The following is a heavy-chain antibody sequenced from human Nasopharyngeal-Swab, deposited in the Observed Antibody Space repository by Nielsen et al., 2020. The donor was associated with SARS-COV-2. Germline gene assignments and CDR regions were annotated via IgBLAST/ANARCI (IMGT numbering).Heavy chain of an antibody. CDR2: ISSSSSYI. V-gene: IGHV3-21*04. CDR3: ARDRDYYDSSGYYFGWFDP. J-gene: IGHJ5*02. Sequence: GGSLRLSCAASGFTFSSYSMNWVRQAPGKGLEWVSSISSSSSYIYYADSVKGRFTISRDNAKNSLYLQMNSLRSEDTAVYYCARDRDYYDSSGYYFGWFDPWGQGTLVTVSS. D-gene: IGHD3-22*01. CDR1: GFTFSSYS.